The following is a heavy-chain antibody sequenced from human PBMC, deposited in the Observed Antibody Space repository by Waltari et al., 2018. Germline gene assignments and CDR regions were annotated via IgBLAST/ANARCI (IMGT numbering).Heavy chain of an antibody. J-gene: IGHJ6*03. Sequence: QVQLQQSGPGLVKPSETLSLTCTGPGGSINSYYWSWIRQPTGKGLEWIGRFFSSGNTNYNPSLKSRVTMSVDTSKNQFSLKLSSVTAADTAVYFCARVKRGVVSAGTRVYYYYYMDVWGKGTTVTISS. CDR2: FFSSGNT. CDR1: GGSINSYY. D-gene: IGHD2-2*01. V-gene: IGHV4-4*07. CDR3: ARVKRGVVSAGTRVYYYYYMDV.